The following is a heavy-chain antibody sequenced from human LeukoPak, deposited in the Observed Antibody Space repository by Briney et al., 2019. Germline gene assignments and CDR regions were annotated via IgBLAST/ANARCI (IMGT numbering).Heavy chain of an antibody. Sequence: PGGSLRLSCAASGFTFDDYAMHWVRQAPGKGLEWVSGISWNSGSIGYADSVKGRFTISRDNAKNSLYLQMNSLRAEDTALYYCAKDIRSGAFDIWGQGTMVTVSS. V-gene: IGHV3-9*01. CDR3: AKDIRSGAFDI. CDR1: GFTFDDYA. D-gene: IGHD3-3*01. J-gene: IGHJ3*02. CDR2: ISWNSGSI.